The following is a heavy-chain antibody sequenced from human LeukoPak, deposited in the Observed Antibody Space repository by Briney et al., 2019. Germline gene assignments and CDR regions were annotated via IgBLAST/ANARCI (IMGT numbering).Heavy chain of an antibody. CDR1: GYIFSNYP. V-gene: IGHV3-23*01. J-gene: IGHJ4*02. Sequence: PGGSLRLSCAASGYIFSNYPMNWVRQAPGKGLEWVSSISVNGVRTYYADSVKGRFTISRDNSKNTLFLQMNSLRADDTAVYYCAKDTPRPPSYWGQGTLVTVSS. CDR3: AKDTPRPPSY. CDR2: ISVNGVRT.